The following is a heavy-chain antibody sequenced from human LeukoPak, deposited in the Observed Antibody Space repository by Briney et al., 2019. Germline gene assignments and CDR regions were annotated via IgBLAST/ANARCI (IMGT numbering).Heavy chain of an antibody. V-gene: IGHV4-4*07. J-gene: IGHJ3*02. CDR1: GGSISSYY. CDR2: IYTSGST. Sequence: SETLSLTCTVSGGSISSYYWSWLRQPAGKGVEWLLRIYTSGSTNYNPSLKSRVTMSVDTSKNQFSLKLSSVTAADTAVYYCAREGLSLKFLEWLSAFDIWGQGTMVTVS. D-gene: IGHD3-3*01. CDR3: AREGLSLKFLEWLSAFDI.